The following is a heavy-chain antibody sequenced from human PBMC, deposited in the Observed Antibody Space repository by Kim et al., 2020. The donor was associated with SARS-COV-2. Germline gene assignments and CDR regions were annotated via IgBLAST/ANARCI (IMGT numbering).Heavy chain of an antibody. J-gene: IGHJ4*02. V-gene: IGHV1-3*01. CDR3: ARRENYYDSRDFDY. CDR1: GYTFTSYA. D-gene: IGHD3-22*01. Sequence: ASVKVSCKASGYTFTSYAMHWVRQAPGQRLEWMGWINAGNGNTKYSQKFQGRVTITRDTSASTAYMELSSLRSEDTAVYYCARRENYYDSRDFDYWGQGTLVTVSS. CDR2: INAGNGNT.